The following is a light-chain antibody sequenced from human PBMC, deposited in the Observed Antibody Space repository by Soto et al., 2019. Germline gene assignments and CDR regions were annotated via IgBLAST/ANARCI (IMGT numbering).Light chain of an antibody. Sequence: DIQMTQFPSSLSASVGDRVTITCRASEIISNFVNWYHQRPGKAPKLLIYGASNLQTGVPSRFSGVRSGTDFTRSISSLQPEDLGTYYCQQSYSTQYTFGQGTKLEIK. V-gene: IGKV1-39*01. J-gene: IGKJ2*01. CDR1: EIISNF. CDR2: GAS. CDR3: QQSYSTQYT.